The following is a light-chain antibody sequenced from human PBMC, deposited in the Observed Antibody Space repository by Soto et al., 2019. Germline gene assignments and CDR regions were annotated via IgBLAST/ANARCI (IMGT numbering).Light chain of an antibody. CDR3: QSYDSSLSGWV. J-gene: IGLJ3*02. CDR2: GNS. Sequence: QSVLTQPPSVSGAPGQRVTISCTGYNSNIGAGYDVHWYQQLPGTAPKLLIHGNSNRPSGVPDRFSASKSGTSASLAITGLQAEDWAYYYCQSYDSSLSGWVFGGGTQLTVL. CDR1: NSNIGAGYD. V-gene: IGLV1-40*01.